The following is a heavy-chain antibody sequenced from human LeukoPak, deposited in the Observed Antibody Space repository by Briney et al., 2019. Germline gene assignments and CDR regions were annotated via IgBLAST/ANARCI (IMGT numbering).Heavy chain of an antibody. Sequence: SETLSLTCTVSGGSISSGGYYWSWIRQHPGKGLEWIGYIYYSGSTYYTPSLENRVTISVATSKNQFSLRLSSVTAVDTAVYYCARGGGGYSWYFDLWGRSTLVTVSS. J-gene: IGHJ2*01. CDR1: GGSISSGGYY. V-gene: IGHV4-31*03. CDR3: ARGGGGYSWYFDL. CDR2: IYYSGST. D-gene: IGHD5-12*01.